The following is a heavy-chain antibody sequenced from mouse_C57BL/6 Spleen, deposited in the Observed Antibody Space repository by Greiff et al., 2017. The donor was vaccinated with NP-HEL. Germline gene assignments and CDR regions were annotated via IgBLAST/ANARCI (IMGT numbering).Heavy chain of an antibody. J-gene: IGHJ4*01. CDR3: ARAGLSLAMGC. CDR2: IHPSSGST. V-gene: IGHV1-64*01. D-gene: IGHD3-1*01. CDR1: GYTFTSYW. Sequence: QVQLQQPGAELVKPGASVKLSCKASGYTFTSYWMHWVKQRPGQGLEWIGMIHPSSGSTNYNEKFKSKATLTVDKSSSTAYMQLSSLTSEDSAVYYSARAGLSLAMGCWGKGASVTVAS.